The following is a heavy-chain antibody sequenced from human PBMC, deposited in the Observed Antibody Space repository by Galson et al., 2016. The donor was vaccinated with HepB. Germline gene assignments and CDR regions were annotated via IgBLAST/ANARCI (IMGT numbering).Heavy chain of an antibody. CDR2: ISPDGSEG. Sequence: SLRLSCAASGFTFRSITMHWVRQAPGRGLEWLAAISPDGSEGYYADSVKGRFAISRDNSKKALYLQMNNLRDEDTAEYFCAKAGSGWSGRARYSDLWGRGTLVTVSS. J-gene: IGHJ2*01. V-gene: IGHV3-30*09. D-gene: IGHD6-19*01. CDR1: GFTFRSIT. CDR3: AKAGSGWSGRARYSDL.